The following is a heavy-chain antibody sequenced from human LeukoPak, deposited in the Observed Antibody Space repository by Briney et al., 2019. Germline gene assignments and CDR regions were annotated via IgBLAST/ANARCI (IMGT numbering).Heavy chain of an antibody. CDR3: ARGAGYDYVWKSYRYYDF. Sequence: ASVKVSCKASGHTFTNYGVSWVRQAPGQGLEWMGWITVDNGNTHYAQNFQGRVTMNTDTSKSTVYRELRSVRSDDTAVYYCARGAGYDYVWKSYRYYDFWGQGTLVTVSS. D-gene: IGHD3-16*02. V-gene: IGHV1-18*01. CDR1: GHTFTNYG. J-gene: IGHJ4*02. CDR2: ITVDNGNT.